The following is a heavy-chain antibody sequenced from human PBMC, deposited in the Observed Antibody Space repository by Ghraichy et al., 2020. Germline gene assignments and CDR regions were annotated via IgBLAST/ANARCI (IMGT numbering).Heavy chain of an antibody. D-gene: IGHD3-9*01. CDR1: GYTFTSYD. CDR3: ARRAPYYDILTGYRTFGMDF. V-gene: IGHV1-8*01. CDR2: MNPNSGNT. J-gene: IGHJ6*02. Sequence: ASVKVSCKASGYTFTSYDINWVRQATGQGLEWMGWMNPNSGNTGYAPRFQGRVTMTRNTSINTTYMELSSLRSEDTAVYYCARRAPYYDILTGYRTFGMDFWGQGTTVTVSS.